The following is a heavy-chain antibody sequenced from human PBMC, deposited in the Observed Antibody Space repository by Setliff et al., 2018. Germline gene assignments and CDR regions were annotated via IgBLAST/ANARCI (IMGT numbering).Heavy chain of an antibody. Sequence: GESLKISCQGSGFRFTSHWIGWVRQMPGKGLEWMGLIWPGDSGIRYSPSFQGQVTLSADTSIATAYLHWTSLKASDTAMYYCVRHPYYDSSGYYSYFDYWGQGALVTVSS. CDR3: VRHPYYDSSGYYSYFDY. V-gene: IGHV5-51*01. D-gene: IGHD3-22*01. CDR1: GFRFTSHW. J-gene: IGHJ4*02. CDR2: IWPGDSGI.